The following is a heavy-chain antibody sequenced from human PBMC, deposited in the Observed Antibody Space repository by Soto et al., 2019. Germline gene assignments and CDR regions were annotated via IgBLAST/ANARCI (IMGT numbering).Heavy chain of an antibody. V-gene: IGHV1-18*01. CDR1: GYTFTSYG. J-gene: IGHJ4*02. D-gene: IGHD3-10*01. CDR2: ITTYNGNT. Sequence: ASVKVSCKASGYTFTSYGITWVRQAPGQGLEWMGWITTYNGNTHHEQKYQGRVTMTTDTSTSTAYMELWSLGSDDTAVYYCARVGDYGSFYFFDYWGQGTLVTVSS. CDR3: ARVGDYGSFYFFDY.